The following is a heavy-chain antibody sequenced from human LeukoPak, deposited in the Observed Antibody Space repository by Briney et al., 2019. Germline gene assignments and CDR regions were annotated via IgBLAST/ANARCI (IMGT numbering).Heavy chain of an antibody. J-gene: IGHJ4*02. D-gene: IGHD6-13*01. Sequence: ASVKVSCKASGYTFTGYYMHWVRQAPGQGLEWMGWINPNSGGTNYAQKFQGGVTMTRDTSISTAYMELSRLRSDDTAVYYCASSVEYSSSSFDYWGQGTLVTVSS. CDR3: ASSVEYSSSSFDY. CDR1: GYTFTGYY. V-gene: IGHV1-2*02. CDR2: INPNSGGT.